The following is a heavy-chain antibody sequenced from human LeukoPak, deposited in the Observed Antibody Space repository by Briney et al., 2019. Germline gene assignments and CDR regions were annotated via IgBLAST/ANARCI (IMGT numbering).Heavy chain of an antibody. V-gene: IGHV4-38-2*02. D-gene: IGHD3-22*01. CDR1: GYSISSANY. Sequence: PSETLSLTCTVSGYSISSANYWAWIRQPPGKALEWIGSIYHSGSTYYNPSLKSRVTISVDTSKNEFSLKLSSVTAADTAVYYCVRSGSSGYYPTRGYYFDYWGQGTLVTVSS. CDR2: IYHSGST. CDR3: VRSGSSGYYPTRGYYFDY. J-gene: IGHJ4*02.